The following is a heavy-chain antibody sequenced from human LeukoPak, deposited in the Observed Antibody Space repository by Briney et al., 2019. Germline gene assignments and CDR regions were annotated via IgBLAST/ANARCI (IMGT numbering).Heavy chain of an antibody. CDR2: INQDGSEK. CDR3: ARDGVRDGLYFDR. J-gene: IGHJ4*02. D-gene: IGHD5-24*01. CDR1: GFTFSSYW. Sequence: GGSLRLSCAASGFTFSSYWMNWVRQAPGKGLEWVASINQDGSEKYYLDSVKGRFTISRDNVKNSLYLQMNSLRDEDTAVYSCARDGVRDGLYFDRWGQGTLVTVSS. V-gene: IGHV3-7*01.